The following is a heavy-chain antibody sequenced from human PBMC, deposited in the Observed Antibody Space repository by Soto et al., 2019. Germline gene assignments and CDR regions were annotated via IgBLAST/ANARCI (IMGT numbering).Heavy chain of an antibody. CDR2: IIPIFGTA. V-gene: IGHV1-69*06. J-gene: IGHJ4*02. CDR1: GGTFSSYA. Sequence: QVQLVQSGAEVKKPGSSVKVSCKASGGTFSSYAISWVRQAPGQGLEWMGGIIPIFGTANYAQKFQGRVTITADKSTSTAYMELSSLRSEDTAVYYCARDTRGGRPYYYDSSGYSALDYWGQGTLVTVSS. D-gene: IGHD3-22*01. CDR3: ARDTRGGRPYYYDSSGYSALDY.